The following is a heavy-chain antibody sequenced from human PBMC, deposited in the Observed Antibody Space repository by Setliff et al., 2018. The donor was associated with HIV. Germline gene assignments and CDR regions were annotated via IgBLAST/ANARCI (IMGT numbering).Heavy chain of an antibody. J-gene: IGHJ6*03. CDR2: ISYDEHNQ. Sequence: PGGSLRLSCAASGFTFSSYAMHWVRQAPGKGLEWVAVISYDEHNQQYADSVKGRFTVSRDNSENTLYLQMNSLRAEDTAVYYCARDLNSRHYYMDVWGKGTTVTAP. V-gene: IGHV3-30*03. CDR3: ARDLNSRHYYMDV. CDR1: GFTFSSYA.